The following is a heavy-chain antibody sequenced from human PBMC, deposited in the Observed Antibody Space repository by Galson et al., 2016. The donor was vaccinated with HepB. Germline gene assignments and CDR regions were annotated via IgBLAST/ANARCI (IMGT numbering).Heavy chain of an antibody. CDR3: AKYVPVRQFRGGLDV. J-gene: IGHJ6*02. V-gene: IGHV3-9*01. CDR2: ISWNSDTI. CDR1: GFTFDDYA. D-gene: IGHD3-10*01. Sequence: SLRLSCAASGFTFDDYAMHWVRQAPGKGLEWVSGISWNSDTIGYADSVKGRFTIHRDNAKNSLFLQMNSLRAEDTALYYRAKYVPVRQFRGGLDVWGQGTTVTV.